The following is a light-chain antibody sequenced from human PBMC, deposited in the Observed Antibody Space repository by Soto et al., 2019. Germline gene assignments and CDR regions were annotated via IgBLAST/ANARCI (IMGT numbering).Light chain of an antibody. CDR3: QQSSGTWP. CDR2: GAS. CDR1: QSISTY. V-gene: IGKV1-39*01. Sequence: DIQMTQSPSSLSASVGDGVTITCRASQSISTYLNWYRQTPGKSPKLLIYGASSLQSGVPSRFSGSGSGTDFTLAISSLQPEDFATYYCQQSSGTWPFGQGTKVEIK. J-gene: IGKJ1*01.